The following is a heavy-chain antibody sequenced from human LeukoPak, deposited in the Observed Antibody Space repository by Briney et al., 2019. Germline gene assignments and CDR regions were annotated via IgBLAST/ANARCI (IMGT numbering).Heavy chain of an antibody. CDR2: INTDGSST. V-gene: IGHV3-74*01. CDR1: GFTFSSYW. D-gene: IGHD3-22*01. Sequence: QPGGSLRLSCAASGFTFSSYWMHWVRQAPGKGLVWVSRINTDGSSTSYADSVKGRFIISRDNAKNTLYLQMNSLRAEDTAVYYRATNRDYYDSSGYSFWGQGTLVTVSS. CDR3: ATNRDYYDSSGYSF. J-gene: IGHJ4*02.